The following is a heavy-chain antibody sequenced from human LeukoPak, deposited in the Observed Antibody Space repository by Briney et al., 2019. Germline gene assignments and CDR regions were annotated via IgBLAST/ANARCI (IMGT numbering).Heavy chain of an antibody. CDR3: ARRDGDQPFDH. D-gene: IGHD4-17*01. CDR2: ISYDGSNK. J-gene: IGHJ4*02. Sequence: PGGSLRLSCAASGFTFSSYGMHWVRQAPGKGLEWVAVISYDGSNKYYADSVKGRFTISRDNSKNTLYLQMTRLRADDTAIYYCARRDGDQPFDHWGQGTLITVSS. V-gene: IGHV3-30*03. CDR1: GFTFSSYG.